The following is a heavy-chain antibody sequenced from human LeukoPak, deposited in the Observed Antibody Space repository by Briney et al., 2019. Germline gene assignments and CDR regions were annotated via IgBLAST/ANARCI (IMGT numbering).Heavy chain of an antibody. CDR2: NSGST. CDR1: GGSISSSSYF. Sequence: SETLSLTCTVSGGSISSSSYFWGWIRQPPGKGLGWIGSNSGSTYYNPSLKSRVRISVDTSKNQFSLKLSSVTAADTAVYYCARGRGEGRGISMVRGVRAPSYNWFDPWGHGTLVTVSS. J-gene: IGHJ5*02. V-gene: IGHV4-39*07. CDR3: ARGRGEGRGISMVRGVRAPSYNWFDP. D-gene: IGHD3-10*01.